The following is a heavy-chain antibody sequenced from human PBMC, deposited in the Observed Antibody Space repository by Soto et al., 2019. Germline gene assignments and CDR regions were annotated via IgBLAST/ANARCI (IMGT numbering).Heavy chain of an antibody. CDR2: ISYDGSNK. D-gene: IGHD1-26*01. CDR1: GLTFSSYA. CDR3: ARSEYSGSYGGGFDY. V-gene: IGHV3-30-3*01. Sequence: QVQLVESGGGVVQPGRSLRLSCAASGLTFSSYAMHWVRQAPGKGLEWVAVISYDGSNKYYADSVKGRFTISRDNSKNTLYLQMNSLRAEDTAVYYCARSEYSGSYGGGFDYWGQGTLVTVSS. J-gene: IGHJ4*02.